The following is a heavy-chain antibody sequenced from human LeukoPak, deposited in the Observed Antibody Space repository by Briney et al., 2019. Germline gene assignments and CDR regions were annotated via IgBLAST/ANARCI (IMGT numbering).Heavy chain of an antibody. Sequence: PSVKLSCKASGYTVTSYGVSWVRQSPGQRLEWRGWMSAYNGNTNYAQKLQGRVTMTTDTSTSTAYMELRSLRSDDTAVYYCARGIEYSSFGYYYYMDVWGKGTTVTVSS. V-gene: IGHV1-18*01. D-gene: IGHD6-6*01. J-gene: IGHJ6*03. CDR3: ARGIEYSSFGYYYYMDV. CDR2: MSAYNGNT. CDR1: GYTVTSYG.